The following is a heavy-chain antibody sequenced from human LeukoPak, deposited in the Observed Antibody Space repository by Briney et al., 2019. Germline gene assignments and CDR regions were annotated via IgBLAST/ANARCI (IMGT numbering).Heavy chain of an antibody. Sequence: SETLSLTCTVSVGSISSSSYYWGWIRQPPGKGLEWIGSIYYSGSTYYNPSLKSRVTISVDTSKNQFSLKLSSVTAADTAVYYCARQEYYFDYWGQGTLVTVSS. CDR1: VGSISSSSYY. J-gene: IGHJ4*02. CDR3: ARQEYYFDY. CDR2: IYYSGST. D-gene: IGHD3-10*01. V-gene: IGHV4-39*01.